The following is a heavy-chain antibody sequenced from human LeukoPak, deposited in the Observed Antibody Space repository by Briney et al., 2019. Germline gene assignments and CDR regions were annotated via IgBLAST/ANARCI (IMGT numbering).Heavy chain of an antibody. Sequence: GGSLRLSCAASGFTFSSYGMHWVRQAPGKGLEWVCFIRGKAYGGTTEYAASVKGRFTISRDDSKSIAYLQMNSLKTEDTAVYYCTRDYTVFGVVIHANWGQGTLVTVSS. CDR2: IRGKAYGGTT. V-gene: IGHV3-49*04. D-gene: IGHD3-3*01. J-gene: IGHJ4*02. CDR3: TRDYTVFGVVIHAN. CDR1: GFTFSSYG.